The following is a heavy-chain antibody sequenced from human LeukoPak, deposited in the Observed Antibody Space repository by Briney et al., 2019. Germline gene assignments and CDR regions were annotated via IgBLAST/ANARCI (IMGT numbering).Heavy chain of an antibody. D-gene: IGHD1-26*01. Sequence: GGSLRLSCAASGFTFSSYGMHWVRQAPGKGLEWVAVISYDGSNKYYADSVKGRFTISRDNSRNTLYLQMNSLRAEDTAVYYCAKTLRVGYYYSYMDVWGKGTTVTVSS. V-gene: IGHV3-30*18. CDR2: ISYDGSNK. CDR1: GFTFSSYG. J-gene: IGHJ6*03. CDR3: AKTLRVGYYYSYMDV.